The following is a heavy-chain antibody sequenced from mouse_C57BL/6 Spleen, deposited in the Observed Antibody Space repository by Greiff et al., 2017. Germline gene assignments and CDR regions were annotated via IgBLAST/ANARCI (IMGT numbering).Heavy chain of an antibody. J-gene: IGHJ2*01. Sequence: QVQLKQPGAELVRPGSSVKLSCKASGYTFTSYWMHWVKQRPIQGLEWIGNIDPSDSETHYNQKFKDKATLTVDKSSSTAYMQLSSLTSEDSAVYYCATFITTVSYYFDYWGQGTTLTVSS. CDR2: IDPSDSET. D-gene: IGHD1-1*01. CDR3: ATFITTVSYYFDY. CDR1: GYTFTSYW. V-gene: IGHV1-52*01.